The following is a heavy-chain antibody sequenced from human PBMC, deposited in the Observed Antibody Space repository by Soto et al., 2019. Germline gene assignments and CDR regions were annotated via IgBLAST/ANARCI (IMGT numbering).Heavy chain of an antibody. V-gene: IGHV4-61*01. CDR2: FYYSGST. Sequence: SETLSLTCTVSGGSVISGSYYWSWLRQPPGKGLEWIGYFYYSGSTNYNPSLKSRVTISVDTSKHQFSLKLRSVTAADTAVYYCARVNGGPYFFDYWGQGTLVTVSS. J-gene: IGHJ4*02. D-gene: IGHD2-8*01. CDR1: GGSVISGSYY. CDR3: ARVNGGPYFFDY.